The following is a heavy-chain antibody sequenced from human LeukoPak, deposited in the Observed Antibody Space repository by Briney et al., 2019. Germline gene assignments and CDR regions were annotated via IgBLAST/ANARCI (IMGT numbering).Heavy chain of an antibody. D-gene: IGHD6-13*01. J-gene: IGHJ4*02. Sequence: GGSLRLSCAASGFTFSSYWMHWVRQVPGKGLVWVSLINTDGSSTSYADSVKGRFTISRDNAKNTLYLQMNSLRAEDTAVYYCASSSGSIAATGLDYWGQGTLVTVSS. CDR2: INTDGSST. CDR3: ASSSGSIAATGLDY. V-gene: IGHV3-74*01. CDR1: GFTFSSYW.